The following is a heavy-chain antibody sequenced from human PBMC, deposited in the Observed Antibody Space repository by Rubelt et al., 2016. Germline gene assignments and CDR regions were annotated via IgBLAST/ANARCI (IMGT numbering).Heavy chain of an antibody. J-gene: IGHJ6*02. CDR1: GFTFSSYA. CDR3: ARDWVAAPKTYYYYGMDV. Sequence: QVQLVESGGGVVQPGRSLRLSCAASGFTFSSYAMHWVRQAPGKGLEWVAVISYDGSNKYYADSVKGRFTISRDNSKNTLYLKMNSLRAEDTAVYYCARDWVAAPKTYYYYGMDVWGQGTTVTVSS. D-gene: IGHD6-25*01. CDR2: ISYDGSNK. V-gene: IGHV3-30*04.